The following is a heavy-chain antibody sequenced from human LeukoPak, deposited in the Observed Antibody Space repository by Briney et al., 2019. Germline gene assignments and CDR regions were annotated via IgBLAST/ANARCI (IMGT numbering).Heavy chain of an antibody. J-gene: IGHJ6*02. CDR1: GFTFSSYS. Sequence: GGSLRLSCAASGFTFSSYSMNWVRQAPGKGLEWVSYISSSSSTIYYADSVKGRFTISRDNAKNSLYLQMNSLRDEDTAVYYCARALKWLGGYYYYYYGMDVWGQGTAVTASS. CDR2: ISSSSSTI. CDR3: ARALKWLGGYYYYYYGMDV. D-gene: IGHD6-19*01. V-gene: IGHV3-48*02.